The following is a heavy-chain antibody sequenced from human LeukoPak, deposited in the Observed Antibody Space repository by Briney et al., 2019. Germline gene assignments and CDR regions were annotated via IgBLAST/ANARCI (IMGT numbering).Heavy chain of an antibody. CDR3: ARGLSFGYSYGYSWFDP. D-gene: IGHD5-18*01. Sequence: SETLSLTCTVSGYSISSGYYWGWIRQPPGKGLEWIGSIYHSGSTYYNPSLKSRVTISVDTSKNQFSLKLSSVTAADTAVYYCARGLSFGYSYGYSWFDPWGQGTLVTVSS. J-gene: IGHJ5*02. V-gene: IGHV4-38-2*02. CDR1: GYSISSGYY. CDR2: IYHSGST.